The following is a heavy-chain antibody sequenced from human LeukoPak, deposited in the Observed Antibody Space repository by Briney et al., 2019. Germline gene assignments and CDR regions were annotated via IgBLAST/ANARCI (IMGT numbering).Heavy chain of an antibody. CDR2: ISTFRHKT. V-gene: IGHV1-18*01. CDR3: ERDVDLLMDV. Sequence: ASVKVSCKACGYTFTRKGLSWVRQVPGQGLEWIGWISTFRHKTDYAQNLQGRLYLPTETFTSTAYMELRSLRSADTAVYYCERDVDLLMDVWGQGTTVSVSS. CDR1: GYTFTRKG. J-gene: IGHJ6*02. D-gene: IGHD3-9*01.